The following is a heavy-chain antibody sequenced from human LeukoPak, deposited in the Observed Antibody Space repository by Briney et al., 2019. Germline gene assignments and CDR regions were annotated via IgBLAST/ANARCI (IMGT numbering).Heavy chain of an antibody. Sequence: SETLSLTFTVSGGSISRHYWSWIRQPPAKGGEWVGHIYYRWSTNYNPSLKSRVTISVDQSKNQFYLQLSSVTAADTAVYYCARRGSIAAAGRTYYYMDVWGKGTTVTVSS. CDR2: IYYRWST. CDR1: GGSISRHY. V-gene: IGHV4-59*11. CDR3: ARRGSIAAAGRTYYYMDV. J-gene: IGHJ6*03. D-gene: IGHD6-13*01.